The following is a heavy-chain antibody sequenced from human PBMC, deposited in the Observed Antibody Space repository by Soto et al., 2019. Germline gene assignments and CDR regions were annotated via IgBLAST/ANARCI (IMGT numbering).Heavy chain of an antibody. CDR2: IYHSGST. D-gene: IGHD3-3*01. V-gene: IGHV4-30-2*01. CDR3: ARALTYYDFWSGYYHNWFDP. CDR1: GGSISSGGYS. J-gene: IGHJ5*02. Sequence: KPSETLSLTCAVSGGSISSGGYSWSWIRQPPGKGLEWIGYIYHSGSTYYNPSLKSRVTISVDRSKNQFSLKLSSVTAADTAVYYCARALTYYDFWSGYYHNWFDPWGQGTLVTVSS.